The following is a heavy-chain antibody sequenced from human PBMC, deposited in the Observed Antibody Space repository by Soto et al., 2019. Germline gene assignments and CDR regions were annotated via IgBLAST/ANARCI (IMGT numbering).Heavy chain of an antibody. CDR2: ISPSGVTT. Sequence: EVQLLESGGGLVQPGGSLRLSCAASGFTFRTYDMSWVRQAPGKGLEWVSGISPSGVTTYYADSVKGRFTISRDNTKDTLLLQMNSLRAEYTAVYYWAKSTFSGFGVMPPCDSWGQGTLVPVSS. J-gene: IGHJ4*02. CDR3: AKSTFSGFGVMPPCDS. V-gene: IGHV3-23*01. D-gene: IGHD3-16*01. CDR1: GFTFRTYD.